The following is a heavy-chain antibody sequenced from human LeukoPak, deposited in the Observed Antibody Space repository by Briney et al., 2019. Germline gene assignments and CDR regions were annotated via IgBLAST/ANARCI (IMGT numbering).Heavy chain of an antibody. CDR3: AASGSFYRLDY. J-gene: IGHJ4*02. CDR2: ISDSGSST. V-gene: IGHV3-23*01. Sequence: PGGSLRLSCAASGFTFSSYAMSWVRQAPGKGMEWVSSISDSGSSTYYADSVKSRFTISRDNSKNTLYLQMNRLTAEDTAVYCCAASGSFYRLDYWGQGTLVTVSS. CDR1: GFTFSSYA. D-gene: IGHD3-10*01.